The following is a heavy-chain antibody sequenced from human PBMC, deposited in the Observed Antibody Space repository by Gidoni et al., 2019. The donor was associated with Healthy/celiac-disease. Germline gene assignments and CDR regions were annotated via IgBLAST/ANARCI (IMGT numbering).Heavy chain of an antibody. Sequence: QVQLQESGPGLVKPSETLSRTCTVSGGSISSYYWSWIRQPPGKGLEWIGYIYYSGSTNYNPSLKSRVTISVDTSKNQFSLKLSSVTAADTAVYYCARRGAVAGIVNYYYYYGMDVWGQGTTVTVSS. CDR3: ARRGAVAGIVNYYYYYGMDV. CDR1: GGSISSYY. V-gene: IGHV4-59*08. CDR2: IYYSGST. D-gene: IGHD6-19*01. J-gene: IGHJ6*02.